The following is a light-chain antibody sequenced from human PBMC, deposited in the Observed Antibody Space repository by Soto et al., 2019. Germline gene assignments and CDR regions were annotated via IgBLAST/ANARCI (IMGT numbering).Light chain of an antibody. CDR2: EGS. V-gene: IGLV2-14*02. CDR1: SSDVGSQNL. Sequence: QSVLTQPASVSGSPGQSITISCTGSSSDVGSQNLVSWYQQHPGKAPKLIIYEGSRRPSGVSNRFSGSQSGNTASLTISGLQAEDEADYYCSSYRSDSTYVFGTGTKVTVL. CDR3: SSYRSDSTYV. J-gene: IGLJ1*01.